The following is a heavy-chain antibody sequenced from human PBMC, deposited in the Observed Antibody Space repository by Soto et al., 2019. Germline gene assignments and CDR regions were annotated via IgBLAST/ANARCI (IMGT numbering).Heavy chain of an antibody. Sequence: PSETLSLTCTVSGGSISTYYWNWIRQPPGKGLESIGYIYYSGSANYSPSLKSRVTISVDTSKNEFSLKLSSVTDADTAIYYCARDDRETTKSPAHDHRGQGTLVTVSS. D-gene: IGHD3-22*01. J-gene: IGHJ1*01. CDR3: ARDDRETTKSPAHDH. CDR1: GGSISTYY. CDR2: IYYSGSA. V-gene: IGHV4-59*01.